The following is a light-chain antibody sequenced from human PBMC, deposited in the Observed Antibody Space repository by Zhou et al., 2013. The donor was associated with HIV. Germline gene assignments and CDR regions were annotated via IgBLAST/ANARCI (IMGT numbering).Light chain of an antibody. Sequence: DVVMTQSPLSLPVTLGQPASISCRSSQRLVHNDGNTYLNWFQQRPGQSPRRLIYKVSKRDSGVPDRFSGSGSGTDFTLKISRVEAEDVGVYYCMQGTHWPPYTFGQGTKLEIK. J-gene: IGKJ2*01. CDR2: KVS. CDR1: QRLVHNDGNTY. CDR3: MQGTHWPPYT. V-gene: IGKV2-30*02.